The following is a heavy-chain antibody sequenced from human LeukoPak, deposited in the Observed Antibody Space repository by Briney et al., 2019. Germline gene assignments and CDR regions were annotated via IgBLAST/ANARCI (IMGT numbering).Heavy chain of an antibody. D-gene: IGHD6-19*01. CDR2: IYYSGST. Sequence: SETQSLTCTVSGGSISSSSYFWGWVRQPPGKGLEWIGNIYYSGSTYYNPSLKSRVTISVDTSKNQFSLKLSSVTAADTAVYYCARSSGWSPFDYWGQGTLVTVSS. CDR3: ARSSGWSPFDY. J-gene: IGHJ4*02. CDR1: GGSISSSSYF. V-gene: IGHV4-39*07.